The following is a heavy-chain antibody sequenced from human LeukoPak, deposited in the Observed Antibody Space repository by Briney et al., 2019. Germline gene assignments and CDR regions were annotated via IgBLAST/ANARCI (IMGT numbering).Heavy chain of an antibody. CDR1: GGTFSSYA. J-gene: IGHJ3*02. CDR2: IIPILGIA. D-gene: IGHD6-6*01. Sequence: SVKVSCKASGGTFSSYAISWVRQAPGQGLEWMGRIIPILGIANYAQKFQGRVTITADKSTSTAYMELSSLRSEDTAVYYCARDEYSSSSGGAFDIWGQGTMVTVSS. V-gene: IGHV1-69*04. CDR3: ARDEYSSSSGGAFDI.